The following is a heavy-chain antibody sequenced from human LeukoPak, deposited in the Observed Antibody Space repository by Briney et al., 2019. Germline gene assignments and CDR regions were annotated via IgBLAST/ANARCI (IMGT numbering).Heavy chain of an antibody. J-gene: IGHJ4*02. CDR2: IYYSGST. CDR1: GGSISSYY. CDR3: ARDRPPLSIFDY. Sequence: SETLSLTCTVSGGSISSYYWSWIRQPPGKGLEWIGYIYYSGSTNYNPSLKSRVTISVDTSKNQFSLKLSSVTAADTAVYYCARDRPPLSIFDYWGQGTLVTVSS. V-gene: IGHV4-59*01. D-gene: IGHD2/OR15-2a*01.